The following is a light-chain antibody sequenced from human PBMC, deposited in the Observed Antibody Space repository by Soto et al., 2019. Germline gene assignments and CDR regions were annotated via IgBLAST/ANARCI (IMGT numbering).Light chain of an antibody. CDR3: KQYGSSIT. V-gene: IGKV3-20*01. CDR1: QSVYSSY. Sequence: EIVLTQSPGTLSFSPGESATLACMASQSVYSSYLAWYQQKPGQAPRLLIYGASSRATGIQDRFSGSGSGTEFTLTIRRLEPEDFAVYYCKQYGSSITFGQGTRLEIK. J-gene: IGKJ5*01. CDR2: GAS.